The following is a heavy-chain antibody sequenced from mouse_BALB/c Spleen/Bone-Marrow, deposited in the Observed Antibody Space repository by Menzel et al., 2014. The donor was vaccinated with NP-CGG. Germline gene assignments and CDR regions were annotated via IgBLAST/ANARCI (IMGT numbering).Heavy chain of an antibody. CDR2: INPGSGST. CDR3: ARLGGYYGSFAY. Sequence: QVQLKQSGAELVRPGTSVKVSCKASGYAFTNYLIEWIKQRPGQGLEWIGMINPGSGSTNYNETFKDKATLTADKSSSTAYIQLSSLTSDDSAVYFCARLGGYYGSFAYWGQGTLVTVSA. J-gene: IGHJ3*01. V-gene: IGHV1-54*03. CDR1: GYAFTNYL. D-gene: IGHD1-1*01.